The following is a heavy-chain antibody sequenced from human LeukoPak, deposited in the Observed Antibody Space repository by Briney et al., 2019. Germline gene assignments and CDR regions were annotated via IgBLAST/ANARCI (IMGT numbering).Heavy chain of an antibody. CDR3: ARDRGIVGATEFDY. Sequence: ASVKVSCKASGYTFTSYGISWVRQAPGQGLEWMGRISAYNGNTNYAQKLQGRVTMTTDTSTSTAYMELRSLRSDDTAVYYCARDRGIVGATEFDYWGQGTLVTVSS. CDR1: GYTFTSYG. D-gene: IGHD1-26*01. V-gene: IGHV1-18*01. J-gene: IGHJ4*02. CDR2: ISAYNGNT.